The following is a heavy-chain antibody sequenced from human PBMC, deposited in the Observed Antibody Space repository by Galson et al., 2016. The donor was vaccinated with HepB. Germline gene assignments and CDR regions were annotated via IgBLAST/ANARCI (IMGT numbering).Heavy chain of an antibody. CDR1: GVSLTNNGVG. CDR2: VYWDGDK. CDR3: VHRSWGDGYSYDY. V-gene: IGHV2-5*02. D-gene: IGHD5-24*01. Sequence: PALVKPTQTLTLTCTVSGVSLTNNGVGVGWIRQPPAKALEWLAVVYWDGDKRYSPSLKSRLTITKDSSKNQVVLKMTNMDPVDTATYYCVHRSWGDGYSYDYWGQGTLVTVSP. J-gene: IGHJ4*02.